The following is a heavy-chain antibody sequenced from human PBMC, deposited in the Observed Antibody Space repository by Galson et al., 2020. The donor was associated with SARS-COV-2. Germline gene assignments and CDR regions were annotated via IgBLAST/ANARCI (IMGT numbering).Heavy chain of an antibody. CDR2: LSPNGGTS. D-gene: IGHD2-2*01. V-gene: IGHV3-64D*06. CDR1: GFIFSDYA. Sequence: GGSLRLSCSASGFIFSDYAMHWVRQAPGKALEYVSALSPNGGTSFYADSVSGRFTMSRDNSKNMFYLQMTALRPDDTAFYYCLSYSSTRQNHWGQGTLVTVSS. J-gene: IGHJ5*02. CDR3: LSYSSTRQNH.